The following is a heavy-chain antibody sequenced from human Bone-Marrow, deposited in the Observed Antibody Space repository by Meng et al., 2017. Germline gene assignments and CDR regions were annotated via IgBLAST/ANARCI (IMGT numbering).Heavy chain of an antibody. V-gene: IGHV4-34*01. J-gene: IGHJ4*02. CDR2: INHSGST. CDR3: ARCRKSTAGWIQLWKLAY. Sequence: DTVLLTPSETLPLTHAVYGGAYSGYYWRCIPQPPGKGLEWIGEINHSGSTNYNPSLKSRVTISVDTSKNQFSLKLSSVTAADTAVYYCARCRKSTAGWIQLWKLAYWGQGTLVTVSS. D-gene: IGHD5-18*01. CDR1: GGAYSGYY.